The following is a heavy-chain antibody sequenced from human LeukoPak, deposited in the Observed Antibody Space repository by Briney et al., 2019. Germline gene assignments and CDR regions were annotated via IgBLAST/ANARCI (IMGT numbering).Heavy chain of an antibody. Sequence: GGSLRLSCAASGFTFRSYSMHWVRQAPGKGLEWVAFILSDGRDKYYADSAQGRFTISRDNSKNTVFLQMNSLRGEDTAVYYCARDGGSYSLDYWGQGTLVTVSS. D-gene: IGHD1-26*01. J-gene: IGHJ4*02. CDR3: ARDGGSYSLDY. V-gene: IGHV3-30*02. CDR2: ILSDGRDK. CDR1: GFTFRSYS.